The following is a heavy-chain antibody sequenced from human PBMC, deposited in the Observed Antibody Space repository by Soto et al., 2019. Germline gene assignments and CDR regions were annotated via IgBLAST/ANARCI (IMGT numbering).Heavy chain of an antibody. V-gene: IGHV1-69*06. D-gene: IGHD1-26*01. Sequence: VASVKVSCKASGGSFSSYAISCERQAPGQVLEWMGRIIPIFGTANYAHKFEGRVTISADKSTSIAYMELSSLSSEDAAVYYCARVHLYSKGAFDVWGQGTMVTVSS. CDR2: IIPIFGTA. CDR3: ARVHLYSKGAFDV. CDR1: GGSFSSYA. J-gene: IGHJ3*01.